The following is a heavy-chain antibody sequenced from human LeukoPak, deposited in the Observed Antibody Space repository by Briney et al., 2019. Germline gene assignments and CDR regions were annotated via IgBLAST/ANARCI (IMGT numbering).Heavy chain of an antibody. CDR1: GFTISSYW. V-gene: IGHV3-74*01. CDR3: ARMPDFRTELFY. J-gene: IGHJ4*02. Sequence: GGSLRLSCAASGFTISSYWTHWVRQAPGKGLVWVSRIKSDGSSTSNADSVKGRFTISRDNAKNTLYLQMNSLRAEDTAVYYCARMPDFRTELFYWGQGTLVTVSS. D-gene: IGHD1-1*01. CDR2: IKSDGSST.